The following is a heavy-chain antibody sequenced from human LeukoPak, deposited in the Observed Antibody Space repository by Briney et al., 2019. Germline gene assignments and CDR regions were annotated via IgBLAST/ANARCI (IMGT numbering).Heavy chain of an antibody. CDR1: GYTFTGYY. D-gene: IGHD6-13*01. CDR2: INPNSGAT. CDR3: ARNIAAAGTEWFDP. V-gene: IGHV1-2*02. J-gene: IGHJ5*02. Sequence: ASVKVSCKASGYTFTGYYMHWVRQAPGQGLEWMGWINPNSGATNYAQKFQGRVTMTRDTSISTAYMELSRLRSDDTAVYYCARNIAAAGTEWFDPWGQGTLVTVSS.